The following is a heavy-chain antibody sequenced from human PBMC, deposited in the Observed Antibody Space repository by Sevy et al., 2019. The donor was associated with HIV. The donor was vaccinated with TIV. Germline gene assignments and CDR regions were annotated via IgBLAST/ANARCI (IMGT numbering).Heavy chain of an antibody. V-gene: IGHV3-7*01. Sequence: GGSLRLSCAASGFTFSPYWMTWVRQAPGKGLEWVANIRPDGSDKYYVDSVKGRFTISRDNAKNSLYLPMNSLRADDTAMYYCARGVGFDCWGQGALVTVSS. CDR1: GFTFSPYW. D-gene: IGHD1-26*01. CDR2: IRPDGSDK. CDR3: ARGVGFDC. J-gene: IGHJ4*02.